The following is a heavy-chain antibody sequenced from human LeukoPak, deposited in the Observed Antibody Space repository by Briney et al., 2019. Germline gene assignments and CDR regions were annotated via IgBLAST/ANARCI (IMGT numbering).Heavy chain of an antibody. Sequence: ASVKVSCKASGYTFTGYYLYWVRQAPGQGLEWMGRINPNSGGTNYAQKFQGRVTMTRDTSISTAYVERSSLRSDDTAVFYCARRIAAAGHFDYWGQGTLVTVSS. CDR2: INPNSGGT. CDR3: ARRIAAAGHFDY. D-gene: IGHD6-13*01. J-gene: IGHJ4*02. V-gene: IGHV1-2*06. CDR1: GYTFTGYY.